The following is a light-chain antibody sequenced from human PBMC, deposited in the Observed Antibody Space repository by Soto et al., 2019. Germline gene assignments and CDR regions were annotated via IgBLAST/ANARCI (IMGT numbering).Light chain of an antibody. CDR3: QQYAGPPTP. V-gene: IGKV3-20*01. CDR1: QTVSNNY. CDR2: GAS. J-gene: IGKJ5*01. Sequence: EIVLTQSPGTLSLSPGDGATLSCRASQTVSNNYLAWCQQKPGQAPRVIMYGASRRATGIPDRFSGGGSGTDFTLTISRLEPEDFAVYFCQQYAGPPTPFGQGTRLEI.